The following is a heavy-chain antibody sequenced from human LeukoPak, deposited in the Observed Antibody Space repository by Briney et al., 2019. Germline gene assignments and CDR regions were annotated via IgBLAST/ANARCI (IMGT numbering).Heavy chain of an antibody. D-gene: IGHD2-2*01. J-gene: IGHJ4*02. CDR3: AGEVTVPGIFDY. V-gene: IGHV3-53*01. CDR1: GFTVSGNY. Sequence: GGSLRLSCAASGFTVSGNYMSWVRQAPGKGLEWVSVVYSGGSTYYAGSVKGRFTISRDNSKNTLSLQMNSLRAEDTAVYYCAGEVTVPGIFDYWGQGTLVTVS. CDR2: VYSGGST.